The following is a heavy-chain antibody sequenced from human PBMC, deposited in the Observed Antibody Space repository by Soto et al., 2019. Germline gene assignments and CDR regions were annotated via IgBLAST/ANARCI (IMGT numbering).Heavy chain of an antibody. CDR2: ISGCGGST. J-gene: IGHJ4*02. CDR1: GVTFSSYA. D-gene: IGHD3-22*01. V-gene: IGHV3-23*01. Sequence: EVQLLESGGGLVQPGGSLRLSCTASGVTFSSYAMSWVRQAPGKGLEWVSAISGCGGSTYYADSVKGRFTISRDNSKGTLYLQMNSLRAEDTAVYYCAEESASSGYYRSDYWCQGTLVTVAS. CDR3: AEESASSGYYRSDY.